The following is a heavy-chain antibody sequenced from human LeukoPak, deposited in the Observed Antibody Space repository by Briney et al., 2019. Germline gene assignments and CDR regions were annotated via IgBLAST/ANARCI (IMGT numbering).Heavy chain of an antibody. CDR2: IYSGGST. CDR1: GFTVSSNY. CDR3: ARSITIFGVVIGWFDP. J-gene: IGHJ5*02. V-gene: IGHV3-66*02. D-gene: IGHD3-3*01. Sequence: GGSLRLSCAASGFTVSSNYMSWVRQAPGNGLEWVSVIYSGGSTYYADSVKGRFTISRDNSKNTLYLQMNSLRAEDTAVYYCARSITIFGVVIGWFDPWGQGTLVTVSS.